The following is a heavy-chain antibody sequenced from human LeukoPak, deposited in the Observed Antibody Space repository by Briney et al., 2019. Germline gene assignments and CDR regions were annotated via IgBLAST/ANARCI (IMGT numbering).Heavy chain of an antibody. CDR1: GASISVASYY. V-gene: IGHV4-39*07. CDR3: ARGGGGYLGSDY. D-gene: IGHD6-25*01. CDR2: IYYSGGT. J-gene: IGHJ4*02. Sequence: PSETLSLTCTVSGASISVASYYWGWIRQTPGKGLEWIGSIYYSGGTYSNPSLRSRVTISVDTSKNQFSLKLSSVTAADTAVYYCARGGGGYLGSDYWGQGTLVTVSS.